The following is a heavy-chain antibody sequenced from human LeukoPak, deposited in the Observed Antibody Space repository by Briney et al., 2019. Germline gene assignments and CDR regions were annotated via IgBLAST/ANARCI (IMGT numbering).Heavy chain of an antibody. CDR1: GFTLRDYY. D-gene: IGHD5-12*01. J-gene: IGHJ4*02. CDR2: IRSTGSSP. CDR3: ARLYSGYDPDY. Sequence: PGGSLRLSCTASGFTLRDYYVTWSPQAPGKGLECVSYIRSTGSSPAYADSVKGRFTISRDNAKNSLYLQMNSLRAEDTAVYYCARLYSGYDPDYWGQGTLVTVSS. V-gene: IGHV3-11*04.